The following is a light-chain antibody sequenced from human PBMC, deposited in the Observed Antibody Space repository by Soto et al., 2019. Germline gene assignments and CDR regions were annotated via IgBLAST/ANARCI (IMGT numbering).Light chain of an antibody. J-gene: IGKJ5*01. CDR3: QQTYTTPEIT. V-gene: IGKV1-39*01. Sequence: DIQMTQSPSSLSASVGDRVTITCQASQDISNYLNWYQQKPGKAPNLLMYGASYLKSGVPTRFSGSGSGTDFTLTTSSLQPEDFATYYCQQTYTTPEITFGQGTRLEIK. CDR1: QDISNY. CDR2: GAS.